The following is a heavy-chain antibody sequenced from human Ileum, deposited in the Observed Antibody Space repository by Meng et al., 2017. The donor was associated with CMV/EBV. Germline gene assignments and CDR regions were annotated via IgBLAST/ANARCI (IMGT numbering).Heavy chain of an antibody. CDR2: IYEDCGT. Sequence: GESLKISCAASGFTVNTNYLTWFRQAPGKRLEWVSVIYEDCGTYHADSVKGRFTISRDNSKNTVYLQMNSLRTEDTAVYYCVPDFVRVPVSYWGQGTLVTVSS. CDR1: GFTVNTNY. V-gene: IGHV3-66*02. J-gene: IGHJ4*02. CDR3: VPDFVRVPVSY. D-gene: IGHD1-14*01.